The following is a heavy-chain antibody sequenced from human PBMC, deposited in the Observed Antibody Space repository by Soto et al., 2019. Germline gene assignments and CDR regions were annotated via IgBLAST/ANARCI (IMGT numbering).Heavy chain of an antibody. CDR3: AKSPGGYYSFDI. CDR1: GFTFSSYA. J-gene: IGHJ3*02. D-gene: IGHD3-3*01. Sequence: GGSLRLSCAASGFTFSSYAMAWVRQAPGKGLEWVSALSGGGGSTYYADSVKGRFTISRDNSKNTLYLQMNSLRAEDTAVYYCAKSPGGYYSFDIWGQGTMVTVSS. V-gene: IGHV3-23*01. CDR2: LSGGGGST.